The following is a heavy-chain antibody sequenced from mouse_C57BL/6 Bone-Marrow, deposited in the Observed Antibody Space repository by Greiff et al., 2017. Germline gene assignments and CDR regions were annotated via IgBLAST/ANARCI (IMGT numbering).Heavy chain of an antibody. V-gene: IGHV1-61*01. D-gene: IGHD1-1*01. CDR2: IYPSDSET. J-gene: IGHJ4*01. Sequence: QVQLKQPGAELVRPGSSVKLSCKASGYTFTSYWMDWVKQRPGQGLEWIGNIYPSDSETHYNQKFKDKAILTVDKSSSTAYMQLSSLTSEDSAVYYCASGGTTVVASRYYAMDYWGQGTSVTVSS. CDR3: ASGGTTVVASRYYAMDY. CDR1: GYTFTSYW.